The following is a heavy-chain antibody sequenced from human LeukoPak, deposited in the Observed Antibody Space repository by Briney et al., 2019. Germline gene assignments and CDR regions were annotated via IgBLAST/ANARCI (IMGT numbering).Heavy chain of an antibody. V-gene: IGHV4-30-4*01. J-gene: IGHJ4*02. D-gene: IGHD3-10*01. CDR1: GGSISSGDYY. CDR3: VRWDYYGSGSRRLDY. Sequence: PSQTLSLTCTVSGGSISSGDYYWSWIRQPPGKGLEWIGYIYYSGSTYYNPSLKSRVTISVDTSKNQFSLTLSSVTAADTAIYYCVRWDYYGSGSRRLDYWGQGTLVTVSS. CDR2: IYYSGST.